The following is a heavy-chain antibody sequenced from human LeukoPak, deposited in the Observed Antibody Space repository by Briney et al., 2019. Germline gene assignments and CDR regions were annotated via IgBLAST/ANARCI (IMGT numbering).Heavy chain of an antibody. CDR1: GFTFSSYA. CDR3: AKNGYGYYDFWSGYYFDY. CDR2: MSGSGGST. Sequence: GGSLRLSCAASGFTFSSYAMCWVGQAPGKGLEWVSSMSGSGGSTYYADSVKGRFTISRDNSKNTLYLQMNSLRAEDTAVYYCAKNGYGYYDFWSGYYFDYWGQGTLVTVSS. J-gene: IGHJ4*02. V-gene: IGHV3-23*01. D-gene: IGHD3-3*01.